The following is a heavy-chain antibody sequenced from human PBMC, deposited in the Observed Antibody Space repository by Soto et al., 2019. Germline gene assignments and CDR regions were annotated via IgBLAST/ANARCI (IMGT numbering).Heavy chain of an antibody. Sequence: VGSLRLSCAAAGFDFEDYAMHWVRQVPGKGLEWVSLTNSDGTDSYYMDSVKGRFTISRDNAKSTLYLQMDRLRPEDTALYFCAKSLYYYDSSPLDHWGQGTLVTVSS. CDR3: AKSLYYYDSSPLDH. J-gene: IGHJ4*02. D-gene: IGHD3-22*01. CDR2: TNSDGTDS. CDR1: GFDFEDYA. V-gene: IGHV3-43D*04.